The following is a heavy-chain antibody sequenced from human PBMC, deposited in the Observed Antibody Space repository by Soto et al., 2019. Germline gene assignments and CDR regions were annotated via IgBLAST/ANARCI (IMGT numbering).Heavy chain of an antibody. V-gene: IGHV4-59*08. CDR2: IYYTGST. D-gene: IGHD5-12*01. Sequence: PSETLSLTCIVSGGSISYFYWSWIRQPPGKGLECIGYIYYTGSTNYNSSLKSRVSISVDTSKNQFSLKLSSVTAADTAVYYCARHRYSAYDSLDYWGQGTLVTVSS. CDR1: GGSISYFY. J-gene: IGHJ4*02. CDR3: ARHRYSAYDSLDY.